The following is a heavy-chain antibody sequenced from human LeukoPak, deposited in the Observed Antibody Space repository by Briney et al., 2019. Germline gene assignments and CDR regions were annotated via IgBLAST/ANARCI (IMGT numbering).Heavy chain of an antibody. CDR3: ARGVTTFFPAY. Sequence: ASVKASCKASGYTFTSYDINRVRQATGQGLGWMGWMNPNSGNTGYAQKFQGRVTMTRNTSISTAYMELSSLTSEDTAVYYCARGVTTFFPAYWGQGTLVTVSS. V-gene: IGHV1-8*01. D-gene: IGHD4-11*01. CDR2: MNPNSGNT. CDR1: GYTFTSYD. J-gene: IGHJ4*02.